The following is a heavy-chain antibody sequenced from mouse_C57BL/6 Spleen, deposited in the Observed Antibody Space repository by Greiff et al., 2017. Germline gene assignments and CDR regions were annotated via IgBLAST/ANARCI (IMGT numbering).Heavy chain of an antibody. CDR3: ARSMGPDYGSSYFAY. J-gene: IGHJ3*01. D-gene: IGHD1-1*01. V-gene: IGHV1-72*01. Sequence: QVQLQQPGAELVKPGASVKLSCKASGYTFTSYWMHWVKQRPGRGLEWIGRIDPNSGGTKYNEKFKSKATLTVDKPSSSAYMQLSSLTSEDSAVYYCARSMGPDYGSSYFAYWGQGALVTVSA. CDR2: IDPNSGGT. CDR1: GYTFTSYW.